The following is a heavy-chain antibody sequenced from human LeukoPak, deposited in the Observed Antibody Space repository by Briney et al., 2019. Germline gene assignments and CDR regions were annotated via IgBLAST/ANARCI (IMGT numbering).Heavy chain of an antibody. CDR3: ARSGGAPYYYDSSGFDY. CDR1: GYTFTSYG. J-gene: IGHJ4*02. CDR2: ISAYNGNT. D-gene: IGHD3-22*01. Sequence: ASVKVSCKASGYTFTSYGISWVRQAPGQGLEWMGWISAYNGNTNYAQKLQGRVTMTTDTSTSTAYMELRSLRPDDTAVYYCARSGGAPYYYDSSGFDYWGQGTLVTVSS. V-gene: IGHV1-18*01.